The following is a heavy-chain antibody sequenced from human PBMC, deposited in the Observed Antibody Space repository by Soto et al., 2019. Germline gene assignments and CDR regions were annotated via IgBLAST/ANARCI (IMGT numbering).Heavy chain of an antibody. Sequence: QVQLLDSGGGVVQPGRSLRLTCVASGFTFSDYGMHWVRQAPGKGLEWVAVISNDGSEKYYADSLKDRFTISRDNSVNTLYLEVNSLTTEDTAVYYCAKALRGSSYYMPEDWGQGTLVTVSS. CDR1: GFTFSDYG. V-gene: IGHV3-30*18. CDR3: AKALRGSSYYMPED. J-gene: IGHJ4*02. CDR2: ISNDGSEK. D-gene: IGHD1-26*01.